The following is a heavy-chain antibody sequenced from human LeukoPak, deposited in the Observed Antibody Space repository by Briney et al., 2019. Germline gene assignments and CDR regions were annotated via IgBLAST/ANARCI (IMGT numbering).Heavy chain of an antibody. CDR2: INHSGST. J-gene: IGHJ6*02. D-gene: IGHD2-15*01. Sequence: PSETLSLTCTVSGGSISSYYWSWIRQPPGKGLEWIGEINHSGSTNYNPSLKSRVTISVDTSKNQFSLKLSSVTAADTAVYYCARGPVMPQIVVVVAATQGNYYCGMDVWGQGTTVTVSS. CDR1: GGSISSYY. CDR3: ARGPVMPQIVVVVAATQGNYYCGMDV. V-gene: IGHV4-34*01.